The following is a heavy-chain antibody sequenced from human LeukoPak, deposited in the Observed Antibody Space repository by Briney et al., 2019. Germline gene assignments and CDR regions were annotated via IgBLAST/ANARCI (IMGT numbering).Heavy chain of an antibody. V-gene: IGHV3-48*03. J-gene: IGHJ4*02. CDR1: GFTFSSYE. CDR2: ISSSGSII. D-gene: IGHD6-13*01. CDR3: VRASRSSDY. Sequence: GGSLRLSCAASGFTFSSYEMNWVRQAPGKGLEWVSYISSSGSIISYTDSVKGRFTISRDNVKNSLYLQMNSLRVEDTAVYYCVRASRSSDYWGQGTLVTVSS.